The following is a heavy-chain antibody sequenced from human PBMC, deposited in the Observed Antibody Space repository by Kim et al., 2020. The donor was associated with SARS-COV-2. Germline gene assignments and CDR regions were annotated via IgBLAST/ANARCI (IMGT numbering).Heavy chain of an antibody. V-gene: IGHV4-34*01. CDR3: ARGGSITMIVVVTHGYFDY. CDR2: INHSGST. CDR1: GGSFSGYY. D-gene: IGHD3-22*01. Sequence: SETLSLTCAVYGGSFSGYYWSWIRQPPGKGLEWIGEINHSGSTNYNPSLKSRVTISVDTSKNQFSLKLISVTAADTAVYYCARGGSITMIVVVTHGYFDYWGQGTLGTVSS. J-gene: IGHJ4*03.